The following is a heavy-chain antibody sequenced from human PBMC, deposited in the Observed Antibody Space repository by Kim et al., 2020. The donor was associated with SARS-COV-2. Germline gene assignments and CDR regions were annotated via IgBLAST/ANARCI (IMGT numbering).Heavy chain of an antibody. J-gene: IGHJ6*01. D-gene: IGHD6-19*01. CDR2: IWNDGSNK. CDR3: AKVETVGWYGRVYYYAMDG. V-gene: IGHV3-33*06. Sequence: GGSLRLSCAASGFTFSNYGMHWVRQAPGKGLEWVADIWNDGSNKYYADSVKGRFTISRDNFKNTLYLQMDSLRAEDTAVYYCAKVETVGWYGRVYYYAMDGCGQASTVTLPS. CDR1: GFTFSNYG.